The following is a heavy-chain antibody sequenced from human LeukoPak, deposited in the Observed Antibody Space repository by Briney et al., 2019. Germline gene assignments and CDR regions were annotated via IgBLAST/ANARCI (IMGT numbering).Heavy chain of an antibody. CDR1: GFSFSSYW. CDR3: TRVSSTNDY. CDR2: VNNDGSST. J-gene: IGHJ4*02. D-gene: IGHD6-19*01. Sequence: GGSLRLSCAASGFSFSSYWMLWVRQAPGKRPVWVSRVNNDGSSTNYPDSVKGRFTISRDNAKNTLYLQMNSLRVEDTGIYYCTRVSSTNDYWGQGTLVTVSS. V-gene: IGHV3-74*01.